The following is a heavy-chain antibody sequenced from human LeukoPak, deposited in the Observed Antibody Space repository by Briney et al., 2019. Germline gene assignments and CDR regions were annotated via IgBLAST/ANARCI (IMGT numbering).Heavy chain of an antibody. D-gene: IGHD1-20*01. V-gene: IGHV3-23*01. CDR2: ISGSGGST. Sequence: EAGGSLRLSCAASGFTFSSYAMSWVRQAPGKGLEWVSAISGSGGSTYYADSVKGRFTISRDNSKNTLYLQMNSLRAEDTAVYYCAKDITGTPSPAFDIWGQGTMVTVSS. CDR3: AKDITGTPSPAFDI. CDR1: GFTFSSYA. J-gene: IGHJ3*02.